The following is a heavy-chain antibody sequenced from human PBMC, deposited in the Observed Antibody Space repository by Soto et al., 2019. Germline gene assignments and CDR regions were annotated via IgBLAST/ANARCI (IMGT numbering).Heavy chain of an antibody. J-gene: IGHJ6*03. CDR3: ARRYGDKKDYYYYYMDV. D-gene: IGHD4-17*01. V-gene: IGHV4-31*03. Sequence: PSETLSLTCTVSGGSISSGGYYWSWIRQHPGKGLEWIGNIYYSGSTYYNPSLKSRVTISVDTSKNQFSLKLSSVTAADTAVYYCARRYGDKKDYYYYYMDVWGKGTTVTVSS. CDR2: IYYSGST. CDR1: GGSISSGGYY.